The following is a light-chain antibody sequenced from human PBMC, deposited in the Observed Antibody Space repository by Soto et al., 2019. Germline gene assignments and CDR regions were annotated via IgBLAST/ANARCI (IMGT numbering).Light chain of an antibody. CDR2: GAS. V-gene: IGKV3-20*01. J-gene: IGKJ2*01. Sequence: EIVLTQSPGTLSLCPGERATLSCRASQSVSSSYLAWYQQKPGQAPRLLIYGASSRATGIPDRFSGSGSGTDFTLTISRLEPEDFAVYYCQQYGSSPQNFGQGTKLEIK. CDR3: QQYGSSPQN. CDR1: QSVSSSY.